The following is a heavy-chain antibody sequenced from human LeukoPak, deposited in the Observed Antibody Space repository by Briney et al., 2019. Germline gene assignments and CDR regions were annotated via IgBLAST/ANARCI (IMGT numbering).Heavy chain of an antibody. Sequence: SQTLSLTCAISGDSVSTNSAAWNWIRQSPSRGLEWLGKTYYRSKWYNDYAVSVKSRIIINPDTSKNQFSLRLNSVTAADTAVYYCARAPPGSWAYYFDYWGRGTLVTVSS. CDR3: ARAPPGSWAYYFDY. CDR2: TYYRSKWYN. J-gene: IGHJ4*02. CDR1: GDSVSTNSAA. D-gene: IGHD6-13*01. V-gene: IGHV6-1*01.